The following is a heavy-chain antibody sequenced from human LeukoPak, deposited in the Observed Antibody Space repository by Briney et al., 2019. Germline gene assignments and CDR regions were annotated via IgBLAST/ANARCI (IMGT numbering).Heavy chain of an antibody. J-gene: IGHJ6*03. CDR2: ISSSSSYI. D-gene: IGHD1-26*01. Sequence: GGSLRLSCAASGFTFSSYGMHWVRQAPGKGLEWVSSISSSSSYIYYADSVKGRFTISRDNAKNSLYLQMNSLTAEDTAVYYCARDPYSGAYGDTYYYFMDVWGKGTTVTISS. CDR3: ARDPYSGAYGDTYYYFMDV. CDR1: GFTFSSYG. V-gene: IGHV3-21*01.